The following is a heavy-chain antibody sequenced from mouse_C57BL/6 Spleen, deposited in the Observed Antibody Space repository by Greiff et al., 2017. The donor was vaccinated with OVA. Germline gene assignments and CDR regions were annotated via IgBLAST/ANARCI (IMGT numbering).Heavy chain of an antibody. Sequence: QVQLQQPGAELVRPGSSVKLSFKASGYTFTSYWMDWVKQRPGQGLEWIGNIYPSDSETHYNQKFKDKATLTVDKSSSTAYMQLSSLTSEDSAVYYCARSLDYYAMDYWGQGTSVTVSS. D-gene: IGHD6-2*01. J-gene: IGHJ4*01. CDR1: GYTFTSYW. CDR3: ARSLDYYAMDY. V-gene: IGHV1-61*01. CDR2: IYPSDSET.